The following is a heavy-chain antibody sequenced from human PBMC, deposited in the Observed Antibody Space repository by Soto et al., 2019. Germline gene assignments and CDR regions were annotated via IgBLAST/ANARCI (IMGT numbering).Heavy chain of an antibody. CDR3: AREGSNYYFDL. CDR1: GFTYSTYT. Sequence: QVQLVESGGGVVQPGRSLRLSCAASGFTYSTYTMHWVRQAPGKGLEWVAIISYDGSNKYYADSVKGRFTISRDNSKNTLYLQMSSLRPEDTAVDYCAREGSNYYFDLRGRGTLVTVSS. J-gene: IGHJ2*01. CDR2: ISYDGSNK. D-gene: IGHD1-7*01. V-gene: IGHV3-30-3*01.